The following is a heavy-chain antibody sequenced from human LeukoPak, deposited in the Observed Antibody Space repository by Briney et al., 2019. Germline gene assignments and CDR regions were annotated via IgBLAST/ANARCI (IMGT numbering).Heavy chain of an antibody. CDR3: ARVVPAAIEWFDP. J-gene: IGHJ5*02. V-gene: IGHV4-31*03. CDR2: IYYSGST. D-gene: IGHD2-2*02. CDR1: GGSISSGGYY. Sequence: SETLSLTCTVSGGSISSGGYYWSWIRQHPGKGLEWIGYIYYSGSTYYNPSLKSRVTISVDTSKNQFSLKLSSVTAADTAVYYCARVVPAAIEWFDPGAREPWSPSPQ.